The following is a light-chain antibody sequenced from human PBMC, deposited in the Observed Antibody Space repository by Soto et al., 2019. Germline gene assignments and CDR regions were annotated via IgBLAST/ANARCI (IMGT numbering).Light chain of an antibody. CDR2: GAS. V-gene: IGKV3-15*01. Sequence: EIVMTQSPATLSVSPGERATHSCRASQSVSSSLAWYQHKPGQAPRLLIYGASTRATGIPARFSGSGSGTEFTLTISSLQSEDLAVYYCQQYKNWLTWTFGQGTKVEI. CDR3: QQYKNWLTWT. CDR1: QSVSSS. J-gene: IGKJ1*01.